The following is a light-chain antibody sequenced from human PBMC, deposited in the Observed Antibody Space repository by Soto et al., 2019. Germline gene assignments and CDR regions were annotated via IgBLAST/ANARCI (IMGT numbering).Light chain of an antibody. V-gene: IGLV1-44*01. CDR1: SSNIGSNS. Sequence: QSVLTQPPSASGTPGQRVTISCSGSSSNIGSNSVNWYQQLPGTAPKLLIYSNDHRPSGVLDRFSGSKSGTSASLAISGLQSEDEADYYCATWDASLNGYVFGTGTKVTVL. CDR2: SND. CDR3: ATWDASLNGYV. J-gene: IGLJ1*01.